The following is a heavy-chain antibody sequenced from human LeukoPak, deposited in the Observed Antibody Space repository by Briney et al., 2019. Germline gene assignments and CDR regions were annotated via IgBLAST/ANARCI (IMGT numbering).Heavy chain of an antibody. Sequence: LGESLRISCKGSGYSLSSYWINWVRQMPGKGLEWMGRIDPSDSYTNYNPSFQGHVTISADKSISTAYLQWSSLMASDTAMYYCARHTISDYWGQGTQVTVSS. D-gene: IGHD3-10*01. CDR3: ARHTISDY. CDR2: IDPSDSYT. J-gene: IGHJ4*02. V-gene: IGHV5-10-1*01. CDR1: GYSLSSYW.